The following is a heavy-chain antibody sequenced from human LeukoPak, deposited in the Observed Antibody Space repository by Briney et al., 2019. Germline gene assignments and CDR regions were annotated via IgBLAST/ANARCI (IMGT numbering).Heavy chain of an antibody. J-gene: IGHJ6*02. CDR3: ARNPLDYYGMDV. V-gene: IGHV3-48*03. CDR1: GFTFSSYE. Sequence: GGSQRLSCAASGFTFSSYEMNWVRQAPGKGLEWVSYISNSGSTIYYADSVKGRFTISRDNAKNSLYLQMNSLRAEDTAVYYCARNPLDYYGMDVWGQGTTVTVSS. CDR2: ISNSGSTI.